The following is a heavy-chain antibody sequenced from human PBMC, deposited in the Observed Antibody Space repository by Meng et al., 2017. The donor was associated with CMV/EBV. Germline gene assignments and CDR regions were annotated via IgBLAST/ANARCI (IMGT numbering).Heavy chain of an antibody. CDR2: ISAYNGNT. Sequence: SYGISWVRQAPGQGLEWMGWISAYNGNTNYAQKLQGRVTMTTDTSTSTAYMELRSLRSDDTAVYYCAREGVSGWVLTGYYNESPFDYWGQGTLVTSPQ. CDR1: SYG. D-gene: IGHD3-9*01. J-gene: IGHJ4*02. CDR3: AREGVSGWVLTGYYNESPFDY. V-gene: IGHV1-18*01.